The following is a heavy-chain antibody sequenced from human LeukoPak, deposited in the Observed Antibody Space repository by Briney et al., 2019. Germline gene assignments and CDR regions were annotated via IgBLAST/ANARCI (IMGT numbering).Heavy chain of an antibody. V-gene: IGHV4-31*03. J-gene: IGHJ3*02. D-gene: IGHD5-24*01. CDR1: GGSISSGGYY. CDR2: IYYSGST. Sequence: SETLSLTCTVSGGSISSGGYYWSWIRQHPGKGLEWIGHIYYSGSTYYNPSLKSRVTISVDTSKNQFSLKLSSVTAADTAVYYCARDQMDDSDAFDIWGQGTMVTVSS. CDR3: ARDQMDDSDAFDI.